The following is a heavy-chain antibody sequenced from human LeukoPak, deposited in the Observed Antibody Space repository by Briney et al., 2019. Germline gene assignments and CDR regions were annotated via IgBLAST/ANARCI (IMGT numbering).Heavy chain of an antibody. J-gene: IGHJ6*02. Sequence: SETLSLTCTVSGGSISSYYWSWIRQPPGKGLEWIGYIYYSGSTNYNPSLKSRVTISVDTSKNQFSLKLSSVTAADTAVYYCARQNYYYGMDVWGQGTTVTVSS. V-gene: IGHV4-59*08. CDR2: IYYSGST. CDR3: ARQNYYYGMDV. CDR1: GGSISSYY.